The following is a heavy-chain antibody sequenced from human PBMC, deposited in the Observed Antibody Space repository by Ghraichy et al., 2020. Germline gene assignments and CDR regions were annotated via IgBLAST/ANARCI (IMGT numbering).Heavy chain of an antibody. Sequence: SETLSLTCTVSGGSISSSSYYWGWIRQPPGEGLEWIGSIYYSGSTYYNPSLKSRVTISVDTSKNQFSLKLSSVTAADTAVYYCARQVLAAATIDYWGQGTLVTVSS. CDR2: IYYSGST. CDR3: ARQVLAAATIDY. V-gene: IGHV4-39*01. CDR1: GGSISSSSYY. J-gene: IGHJ4*02. D-gene: IGHD6-13*01.